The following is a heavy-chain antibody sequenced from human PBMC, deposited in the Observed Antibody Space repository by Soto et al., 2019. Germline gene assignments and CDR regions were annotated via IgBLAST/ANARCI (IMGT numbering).Heavy chain of an antibody. D-gene: IGHD3-3*01. CDR3: ARRGYYGRLSSTNWFDP. Sequence: GESLKISCKGSGYSFTSYWIDWVRQMPGKGLEWMGIIYPGDSDTRYSPSFQGQVTISADKSISTAYLQWSSLKASDTAMYYFARRGYYGRLSSTNWFDPWGQGTLVTVSS. J-gene: IGHJ5*02. CDR1: GYSFTSYW. V-gene: IGHV5-51*01. CDR2: IYPGDSDT.